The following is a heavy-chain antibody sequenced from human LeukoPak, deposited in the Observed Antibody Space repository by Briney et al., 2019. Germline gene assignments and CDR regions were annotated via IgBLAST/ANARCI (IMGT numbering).Heavy chain of an antibody. V-gene: IGHV3-21*01. J-gene: IGHJ5*02. CDR3: ARGPVGTYSYGLSWFDP. Sequence: GGSLRLSCAASGFTFSSYSMNWVRQAPGKGLEWVSSISSSSSYIYYADSLKGRFTISRDNAKNSLYLQMNSLRAEDTAVYYCARGPVGTYSYGLSWFDPWGQGTMVIVSS. CDR2: ISSSSSYI. D-gene: IGHD5-18*01. CDR1: GFTFSSYS.